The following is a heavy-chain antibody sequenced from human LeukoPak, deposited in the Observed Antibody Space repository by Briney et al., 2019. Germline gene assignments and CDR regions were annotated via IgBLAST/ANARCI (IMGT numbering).Heavy chain of an antibody. CDR1: GGSIRNYY. CDR3: ARVSPLHFTGAIDY. CDR2: IYYSGST. D-gene: IGHD3-3*02. J-gene: IGHJ4*02. Sequence: ASETLSLTCTVSGGSIRNYYWSWIRQPPGKGLEWIGYIYYSGSTNYNPSLKSRVTISVDTSKNQFSLKLSSVTAADTAVYYCARVSPLHFTGAIDYWGQGTLVTVSS. V-gene: IGHV4-59*08.